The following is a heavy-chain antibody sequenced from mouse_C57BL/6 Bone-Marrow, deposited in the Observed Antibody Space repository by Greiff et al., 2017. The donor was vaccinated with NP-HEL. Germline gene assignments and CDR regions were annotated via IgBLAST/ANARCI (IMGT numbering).Heavy chain of an antibody. D-gene: IGHD2-4*01. J-gene: IGHJ1*03. CDR1: GFTFSDYG. Sequence: EVQVVESGGGLVKPGGSLKLSCAASGFTFSDYGMHWVRQAPEKGLEWVAYISSGSSTIYYADTVKGRFTISRDNVKNTLFLQMTSLRSEDTAMYYCARGGLRRDWYFDVWGTWTTVTVSS. V-gene: IGHV5-17*01. CDR2: ISSGSSTI. CDR3: ARGGLRRDWYFDV.